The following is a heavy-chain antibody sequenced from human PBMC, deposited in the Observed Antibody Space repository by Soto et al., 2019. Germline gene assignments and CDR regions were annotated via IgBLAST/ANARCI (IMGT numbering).Heavy chain of an antibody. Sequence: GGSLRLSCAASGFTFSNYAMHWVRRAPGKGLEGVSAISGSGGSTYYADSVKGRSTISRDNSKNTLYLQMNSLRAEDTAVYYCAKDDYSNRTRFFDYWGQGTLVTVSS. CDR3: AKDDYSNRTRFFDY. V-gene: IGHV3-23*01. D-gene: IGHD4-4*01. J-gene: IGHJ4*02. CDR2: ISGSGGST. CDR1: GFTFSNYA.